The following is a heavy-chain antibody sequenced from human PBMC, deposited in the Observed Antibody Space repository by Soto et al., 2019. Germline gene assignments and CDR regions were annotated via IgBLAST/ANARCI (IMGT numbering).Heavy chain of an antibody. CDR1: GGSVSSGGFY. J-gene: IGHJ4*02. V-gene: IGHV4-31*03. CDR2: IFHSGNT. Sequence: QVQLQESGPGLVKPSQTLSLTCTVSGGSVSSGGFYWSWIRRHPGKGLEWIGYIFHSGNTYYNPSLKSRATMSEDTSKNQFSLKLTSVTAADTAVYYCAGGPSSGLYHSWGQGTQVIVSS. CDR3: AGGPSSGLYHS. D-gene: IGHD3-22*01.